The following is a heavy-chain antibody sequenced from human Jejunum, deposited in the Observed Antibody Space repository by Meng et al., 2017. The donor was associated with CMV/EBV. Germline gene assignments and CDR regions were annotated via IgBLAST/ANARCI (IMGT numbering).Heavy chain of an antibody. CDR3: ARVRLSNGNVDL. CDR1: GYSFGYYW. J-gene: IGHJ5*02. V-gene: IGHV5-51*01. Sequence: CKSSGYSFGYYWFGWVLQSPGKGLEWMGIIYCGESDTRYRPSFEGHVTISADESINTAYLRWNSLQASDSAMYYCARVRLSNGNVDLWGQGTLVTVSS. CDR2: IYCGESDT. D-gene: IGHD2-8*01.